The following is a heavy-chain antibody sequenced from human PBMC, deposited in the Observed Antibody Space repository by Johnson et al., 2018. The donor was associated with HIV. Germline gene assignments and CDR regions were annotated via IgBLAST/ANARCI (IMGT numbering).Heavy chain of an antibody. CDR2: IKQDGSEK. J-gene: IGHJ3*02. Sequence: VQLVESGGGLVQPGRSLKLSCAASGFTFDDYAMHWVRQTPGKGLEWVANIKQDGSEKYYVDSVKGRFTISRDNSKNTLYLQMNSLRDEDTAVYYCARDGAQQLDRDAFDIWGQGTMVTVSS. V-gene: IGHV3-7*01. D-gene: IGHD6-13*01. CDR3: ARDGAQQLDRDAFDI. CDR1: GFTFDDYA.